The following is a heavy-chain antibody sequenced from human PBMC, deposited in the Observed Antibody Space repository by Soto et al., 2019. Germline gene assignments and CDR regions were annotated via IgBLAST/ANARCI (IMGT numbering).Heavy chain of an antibody. CDR1: GGSITSSSFY. D-gene: IGHD3-22*01. J-gene: IGHJ4*02. V-gene: IGHV4-39*01. CDR3: ARIYYDSVFDY. CDR2: IYYSGST. Sequence: SETLSLTCTVSGGSITSSSFYWGWIRQPPGKGLEWIGIIYYSGSTYYNPSLKSRVTISVDTSKNQFSLKLSSVTAADTAVYYCARIYYDSVFDYWGQGTLVTVSS.